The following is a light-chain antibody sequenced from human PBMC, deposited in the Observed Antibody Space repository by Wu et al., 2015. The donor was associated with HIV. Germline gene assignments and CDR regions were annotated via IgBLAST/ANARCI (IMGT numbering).Light chain of an antibody. CDR3: QQYGSSSYT. J-gene: IGKJ2*01. V-gene: IGKV3-20*01. CDR2: DTS. Sequence: ETVMTQSPATLSVSPGERATLSCRASQSISNSLAWYQQKPGQAPRLLIFDTSNRAIGIPDRFSGSGSGTDFTLTISRLEPEDFAVYYCQQYGSSSYTFGQGTKLEIK. CDR1: QSISNS.